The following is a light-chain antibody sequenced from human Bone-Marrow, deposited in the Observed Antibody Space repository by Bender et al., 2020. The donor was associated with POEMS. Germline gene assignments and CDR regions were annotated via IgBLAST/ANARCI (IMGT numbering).Light chain of an antibody. J-gene: IGLJ3*02. Sequence: QSALTQPASVSGSPGQSITISCTGTSSDVGYYNFVSWYQQHPVKAPKLLIYDVNNRPSGVPDRFSGSKSGNTASLTISRLQAEDEADYYCFSHAHSNIWVFGGGTKLTVL. CDR3: FSHAHSNIWV. CDR2: DVN. CDR1: SSDVGYYNF. V-gene: IGLV2-23*02.